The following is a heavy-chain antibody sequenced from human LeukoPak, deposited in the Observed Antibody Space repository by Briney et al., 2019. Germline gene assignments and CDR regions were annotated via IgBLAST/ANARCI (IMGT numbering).Heavy chain of an antibody. CDR2: IRYDGSNK. J-gene: IGHJ3*02. Sequence: PPGGSLRLSCAASGFTFSSYGMHWVRQAPGKGLEWVAFIRYDGSNKYYADSVKGRFTISRDNSKNTLYLQMNSLRAEDTAVYYCAKFWIDTPYSSSWYGATDAFDIWGQGTMVTVSS. V-gene: IGHV3-30*02. D-gene: IGHD6-13*01. CDR3: AKFWIDTPYSSSWYGATDAFDI. CDR1: GFTFSSYG.